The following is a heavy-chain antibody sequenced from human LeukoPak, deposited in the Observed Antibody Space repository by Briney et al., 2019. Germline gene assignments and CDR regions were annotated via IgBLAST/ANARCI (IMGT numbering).Heavy chain of an antibody. CDR1: GFTFSTFA. Sequence: GSLRLSCAASGFTFSTFAMLWVRQPPGKGLEWIGEINHSGSTNYNPSLKSRISISVDTSKNQFSLKLSSVTAADTAVYYCARLKIAVAAPSFLDYWGQGTLVTVSS. CDR3: ARLKIAVAAPSFLDY. CDR2: INHSGST. V-gene: IGHV4-34*01. J-gene: IGHJ4*02. D-gene: IGHD6-19*01.